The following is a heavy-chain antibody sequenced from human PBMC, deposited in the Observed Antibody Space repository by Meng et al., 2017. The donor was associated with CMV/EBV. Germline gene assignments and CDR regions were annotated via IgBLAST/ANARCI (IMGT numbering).Heavy chain of an antibody. CDR1: GFSLSPSGMC. CDR2: IDWDDDK. Sequence: SGPMLVTSTQTLPPICTFSGFSLSPSGMCVSWVRQPPWKALEWLALIDWDDDKYYSTSLKTRLTISKDTSKNQVVLTMTNMDPVDTATYYWARFGGPRKTGDKPYYYYGMDVWGQGTTVTVSS. V-gene: IGHV2-70*20. J-gene: IGHJ6*02. CDR3: ARFGGPRKTGDKPYYYYGMDV. D-gene: IGHD1-1*01.